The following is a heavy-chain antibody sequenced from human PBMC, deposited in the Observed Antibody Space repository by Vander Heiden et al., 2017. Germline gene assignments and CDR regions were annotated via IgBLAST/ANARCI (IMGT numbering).Heavy chain of an antibody. J-gene: IGHJ4*02. CDR1: GFTFSSYG. CDR2: ISYDGSNK. CDR3: AKGGAAAGILGY. D-gene: IGHD6-13*01. V-gene: IGHV3-30*18. Sequence: RLSCAASGFTFSSYGMHWVRQVPCKGVEWVAVISYDGSNKYYADSVKGRFTISRDNSKNTLYLQMNSLRAEDTAVYYCAKGGAAAGILGYWGQGTLVTVSS.